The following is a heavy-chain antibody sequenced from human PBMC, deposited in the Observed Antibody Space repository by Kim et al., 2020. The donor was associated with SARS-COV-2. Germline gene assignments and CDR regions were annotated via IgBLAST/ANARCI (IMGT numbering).Heavy chain of an antibody. D-gene: IGHD3-16*01. Sequence: ADSVKGRFTISRDNAKNTLYLQMNSLRAEDTAVYYCLYYDYVWGSYSMDVWGQGTTVTVSS. V-gene: IGHV3-23*01. CDR3: LYYDYVWGSYSMDV. J-gene: IGHJ6*02.